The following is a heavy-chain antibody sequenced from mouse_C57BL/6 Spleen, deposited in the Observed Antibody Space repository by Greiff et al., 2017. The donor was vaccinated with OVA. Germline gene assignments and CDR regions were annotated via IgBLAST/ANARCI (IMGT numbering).Heavy chain of an antibody. Sequence: QVQLQQPGAELVMPGASVKLSCKASGYTFTSYWMHWVKQRPGQGLEWIGEIDPSDSYTTYNQKFKGKSTLTVDTSSSTAYMQLSSLPSEDSAVYYCARRDYYCGGGGYWGQGTVVTVSA. CDR3: ARRDYYCGGGGY. D-gene: IGHD1-1*02. J-gene: IGHJ3*01. CDR2: IDPSDSYT. CDR1: GYTFTSYW. V-gene: IGHV1-69*01.